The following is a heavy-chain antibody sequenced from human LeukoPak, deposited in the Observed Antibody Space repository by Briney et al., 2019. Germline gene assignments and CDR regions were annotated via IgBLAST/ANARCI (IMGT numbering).Heavy chain of an antibody. CDR2: INHSGST. D-gene: IGHD4-17*01. V-gene: IGHV4-34*01. CDR3: AREDYGDYRIDY. CDR1: GGSFSGYY. Sequence: SETLSLTCAVYGGSFSGYYWSWIRQPPGKGLEWIGEINHSGSTNYNPSLKSRVTISVDTSKNQFSLKLSSVTAADTAVYYCAREDYGDYRIDYWGQGTLVTVPS. J-gene: IGHJ4*02.